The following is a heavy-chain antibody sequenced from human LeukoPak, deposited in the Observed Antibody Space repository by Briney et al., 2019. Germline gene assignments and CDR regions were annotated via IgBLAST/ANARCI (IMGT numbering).Heavy chain of an antibody. CDR2: INHSGST. V-gene: IGHV4-34*01. CDR3: ARERRFRWSGPAQYLYYYYMDV. Sequence: NPSETLSLTCAVYGGSFSGYYWSWIRQPPGKGLEWIGEINHSGSTNYNPSLKSRVTISVDTSKDQFSLKLSSVTAADTAVYYCARERRFRWSGPAQYLYYYYMDVWGKGTTVTVSS. D-gene: IGHD3-3*01. CDR1: GGSFSGYY. J-gene: IGHJ6*03.